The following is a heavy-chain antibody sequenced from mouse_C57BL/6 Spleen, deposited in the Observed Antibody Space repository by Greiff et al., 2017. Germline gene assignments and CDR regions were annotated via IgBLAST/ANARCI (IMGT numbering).Heavy chain of an antibody. V-gene: IGHV14-1*01. CDR3: TTGYYGSSYYYAMDY. Sequence: EVQLQQSGAELVRPGASVKLSCTASGFNIKDYYMHWVKQRPEQGLEWIGRIDPEDGDTEYAPKFQGKATMTADTSSNTAYLQLSSLTSEDTAVYYCTTGYYGSSYYYAMDYWGQGTSVTVSS. D-gene: IGHD1-1*01. CDR1: GFNIKDYY. CDR2: IDPEDGDT. J-gene: IGHJ4*01.